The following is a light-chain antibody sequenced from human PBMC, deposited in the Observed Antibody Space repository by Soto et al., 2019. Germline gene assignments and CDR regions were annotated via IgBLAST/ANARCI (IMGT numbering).Light chain of an antibody. J-gene: IGKJ2*01. CDR3: QPSYNTPYT. CDR1: QSISSY. CDR2: AAS. V-gene: IGKV1-39*01. Sequence: DIQMTQSPSSLSASVGDRVTITCRASQSISSYLNWYQQKPGKAPKLLIYAASSLQSGIPSRFSVSGSVTDFTLTISSLQPDDFATYDCQPSYNTPYTSGKGTKLEIK.